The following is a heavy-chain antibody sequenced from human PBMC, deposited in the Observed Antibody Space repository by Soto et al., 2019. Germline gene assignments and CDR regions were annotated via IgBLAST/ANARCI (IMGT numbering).Heavy chain of an antibody. Sequence: GGSLRLSCSASGFTFSRYAMFWIRQAPGKGLEYVSTINSIGDNTYYADSVKGRFTISRDNSMNTVYLQMSTLRSEDTAVYYCVTFYFFLSVPTELLCTALWGPGTLVTRSS. CDR2: INSIGDNT. V-gene: IGHV3-64D*08. J-gene: IGHJ4*02. D-gene: IGHD3-3*01. CDR3: VTFYFFLSVPTELLCTAL. CDR1: GFTFSRYA.